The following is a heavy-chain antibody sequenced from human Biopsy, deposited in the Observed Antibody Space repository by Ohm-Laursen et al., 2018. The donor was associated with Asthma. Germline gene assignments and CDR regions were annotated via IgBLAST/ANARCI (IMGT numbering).Heavy chain of an antibody. D-gene: IGHD1-7*01. V-gene: IGHV5-51*01. Sequence: ESLSLSCKASGYSFSDSWLGWVRQMPGKGLERMGIIFAANSETKYSPSFQGQVTISADMSISTAFLQWSSLKASDTAIYYCARFIDGTFFVDYWGQGTLVTVSS. CDR1: GYSFSDSW. CDR3: ARFIDGTFFVDY. J-gene: IGHJ4*02. CDR2: IFAANSET.